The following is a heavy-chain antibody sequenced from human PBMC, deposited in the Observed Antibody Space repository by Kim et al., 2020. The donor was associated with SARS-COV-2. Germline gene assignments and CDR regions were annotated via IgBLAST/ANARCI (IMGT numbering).Heavy chain of an antibody. V-gene: IGHV1-2*06. J-gene: IGHJ5*02. D-gene: IGHD3-10*01. Sequence: ASVKVSCKASGYTFTGYYMHWVRQAPGQGLEWMGRINPNSGGTNYAQKFQGRVTMTRDTSISTAYMELSRLRSDDTAVYYCARGDYYGSGSYDWFDPWGQGTLVTVSS. CDR2: INPNSGGT. CDR3: ARGDYYGSGSYDWFDP. CDR1: GYTFTGYY.